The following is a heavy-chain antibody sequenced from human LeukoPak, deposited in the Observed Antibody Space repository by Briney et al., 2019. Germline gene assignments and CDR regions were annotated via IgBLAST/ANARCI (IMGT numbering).Heavy chain of an antibody. CDR2: IYYSGST. Sequence: SETLSLTCTVSGGSISSYYWSWIRQPPGKRPEWIGYIYYSGSTNYNPSLKSRVTISVDTSKNQFSLKLSSVTAADTAVYYCARHSRSSGWYVYYYGMDVWGQGTTVTVSS. J-gene: IGHJ6*02. D-gene: IGHD6-19*01. CDR3: ARHSRSSGWYVYYYGMDV. CDR1: GGSISSYY. V-gene: IGHV4-59*08.